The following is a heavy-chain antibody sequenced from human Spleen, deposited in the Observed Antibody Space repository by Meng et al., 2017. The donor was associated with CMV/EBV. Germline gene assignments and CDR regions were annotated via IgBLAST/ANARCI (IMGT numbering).Heavy chain of an antibody. J-gene: IGHJ5*02. V-gene: IGHV1-18*01. D-gene: IGHD1-26*01. CDR2: ISVYNGNT. CDR3: ARDGADSGSPNWFDP. Sequence: ASVKVSCKASGFTFSSHGISWVRQAPGQGLEWMGWISVYNGNTNYVEKFQGRVTMTTDASTDTAYMELMSLRSDDTAVYYCARDGADSGSPNWFDPWGQGTLVTVSS. CDR1: GFTFSSHG.